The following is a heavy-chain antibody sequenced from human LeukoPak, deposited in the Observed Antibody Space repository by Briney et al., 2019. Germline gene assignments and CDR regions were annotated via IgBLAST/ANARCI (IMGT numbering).Heavy chain of an antibody. V-gene: IGHV4-4*07. D-gene: IGHD2-15*01. CDR3: ARASLHIGSTAAKTYFFDY. Sequence: ASETLSLTCTVSGGYISSYYWSWIRQPAGKGLEWIGRICTSGSTNYNPSLKSRVTLSVDTSKNQFSLKLSSVTAADTAVYYCARASLHIGSTAAKTYFFDYWGQGTLVTVSS. CDR1: GGYISSYY. J-gene: IGHJ4*02. CDR2: ICTSGST.